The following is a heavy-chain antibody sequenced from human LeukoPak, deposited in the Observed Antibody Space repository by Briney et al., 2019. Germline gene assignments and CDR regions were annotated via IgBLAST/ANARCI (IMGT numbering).Heavy chain of an antibody. J-gene: IGHJ6*03. CDR1: RFTFDEYG. D-gene: IGHD1-26*01. V-gene: IGHV3-30*03. CDR2: ISYDGSNK. Sequence: PGGSLRLSCAASRFTFDEYGMSWVRQTAGKGLGWVAVISYDGSNKYYADSVKGRFTISRDNSKNTLYLQMNSLRAEDTAVYYCARPSLPYYYYYYMDVWGKGTTVTVSS. CDR3: ARPSLPYYYYYYMDV.